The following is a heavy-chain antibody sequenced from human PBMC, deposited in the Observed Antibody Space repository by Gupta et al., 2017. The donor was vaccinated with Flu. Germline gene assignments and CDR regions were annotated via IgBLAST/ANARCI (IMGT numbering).Heavy chain of an antibody. CDR1: GVTFSRFG. CDR3: AKDRAAAAAAYYFDY. Sequence: GVTFSRFGRHWVRQAPGKGLEWVAVIASDGRDKKYIDSVKGRFTISRDNSKNTLYLQINSLRTEDTAVYYCAKDRAAAAAAYYFDYWGQGTLVTVSS. CDR2: IASDGRDK. V-gene: IGHV3-30*18. J-gene: IGHJ4*02. D-gene: IGHD6-13*01.